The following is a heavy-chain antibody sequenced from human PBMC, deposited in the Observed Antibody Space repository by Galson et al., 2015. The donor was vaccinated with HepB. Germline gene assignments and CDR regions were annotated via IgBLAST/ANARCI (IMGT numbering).Heavy chain of an antibody. V-gene: IGHV3-21*01. D-gene: IGHD6-13*01. J-gene: IGHJ3*02. CDR2: ISSSSSYI. CDR3: ARVSFLGGAAGIAGGAFDI. CDR1: GFTFSSYS. Sequence: SLRLSCAASGFTFSSYSMNWVRQAPGKGLEWVSSISSSSSYIYYADSVKGRFTISRDNAKNSLYLQMNSLRAEDTAVYYCARVSFLGGAAGIAGGAFDIWGQGTMVTVSS.